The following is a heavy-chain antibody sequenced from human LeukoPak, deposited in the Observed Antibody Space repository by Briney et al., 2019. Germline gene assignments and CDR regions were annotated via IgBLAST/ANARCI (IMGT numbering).Heavy chain of an antibody. Sequence: GGSLRLSCAASGFTFDDYAMHWVRQAPGKGLEWVSGISWNSGSIGYADSVKGRFTISRDNAKNSLYLQMNSLRAEDMALYYCAKVHDSSGYYLGDYFDYWGQGTLVTVSS. CDR2: ISWNSGSI. CDR3: AKVHDSSGYYLGDYFDY. D-gene: IGHD3-22*01. V-gene: IGHV3-9*03. CDR1: GFTFDDYA. J-gene: IGHJ4*02.